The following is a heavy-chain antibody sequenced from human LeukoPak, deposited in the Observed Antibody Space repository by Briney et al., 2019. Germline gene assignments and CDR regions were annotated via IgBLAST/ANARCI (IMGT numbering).Heavy chain of an antibody. CDR1: GGSISSSSYY. CDR3: ARQVSVWTTVTTFDY. CDR2: IYYSGST. J-gene: IGHJ4*02. V-gene: IGHV4-39*01. Sequence: PSETLSLTCTVSGGSISSSSYYWGWIRQPPGKGLEWIGSIYYSGSTYYNPSLKGRVTISVDTSKNQFSLKLSSVTAADTAVYYCARQVSVWTTVTTFDYWGQGTLVTVSS. D-gene: IGHD4-17*01.